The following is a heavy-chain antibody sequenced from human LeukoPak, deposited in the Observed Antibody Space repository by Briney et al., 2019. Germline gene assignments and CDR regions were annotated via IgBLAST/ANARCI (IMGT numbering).Heavy chain of an antibody. CDR1: GGSISSSSYY. CDR2: IYYSGST. J-gene: IGHJ4*02. CDR3: ARGRLEGVSFDY. V-gene: IGHV4-39*01. Sequence: SETLSLTCTVSGGSISSSSYYWGWVRQPPGKGLEWIGSIYYSGSTYYNPSLKRRVPISVDTSKNQFSLKLSSVTAADTAVYYCARGRLEGVSFDYWGQGTLVTVSS. D-gene: IGHD3-10*01.